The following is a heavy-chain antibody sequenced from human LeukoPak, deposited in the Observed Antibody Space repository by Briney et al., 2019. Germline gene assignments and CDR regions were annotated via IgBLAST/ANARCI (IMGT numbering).Heavy chain of an antibody. CDR2: ISASGTIT. CDR1: GFTFSSYE. Sequence: GGSLRLSCAASGFTFSSYEMNWVRHAPGKGLEWISYISASGTITHYADSVEGRFTISRDNAKNSLYLQMNTLRAEDTAVYYCARDHRYGGLFDYWGQGILVTVSS. D-gene: IGHD1-1*01. J-gene: IGHJ4*02. V-gene: IGHV3-48*03. CDR3: ARDHRYGGLFDY.